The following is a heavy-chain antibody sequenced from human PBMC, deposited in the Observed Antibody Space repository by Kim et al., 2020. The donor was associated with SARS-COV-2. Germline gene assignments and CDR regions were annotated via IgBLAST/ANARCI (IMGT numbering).Heavy chain of an antibody. CDR1: GGSLSSSSYY. V-gene: IGHV4-39*01. CDR3: ARHQRCSSGWYGAFYYYYRDV. Sequence: SETLSLTCTVSGGSLSSSSYYWGWIRQPPGKGLEWIGTAYYIGNTYYNPSLKSRVTISVDTSKNQFSLKLGSVTAAATAVYYCARHQRCSSGWYGAFYYYYRDVWGKGTAVTVSS. J-gene: IGHJ6*03. D-gene: IGHD6-19*01. CDR2: AYYIGNT.